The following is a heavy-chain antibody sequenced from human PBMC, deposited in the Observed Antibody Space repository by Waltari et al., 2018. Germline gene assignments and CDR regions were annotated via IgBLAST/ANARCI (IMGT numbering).Heavy chain of an antibody. CDR2: ISSSSSYI. Sequence: EVQLVESGGGLVKPGGSLRLSCAASGFTFSSYSLNWVRQAPGQGLQWVSSISSSSSYIYYADSVKGRFTISRDNAKNSLYLQMNSLRAEDTAVYYCARLHFQYYDILTGPYYGMDVWGQGTTVTVSS. D-gene: IGHD3-9*01. J-gene: IGHJ6*02. CDR3: ARLHFQYYDILTGPYYGMDV. CDR1: GFTFSSYS. V-gene: IGHV3-21*01.